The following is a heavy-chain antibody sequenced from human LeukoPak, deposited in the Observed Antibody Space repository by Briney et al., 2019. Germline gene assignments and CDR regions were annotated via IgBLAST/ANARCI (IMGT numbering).Heavy chain of an antibody. V-gene: IGHV4-30-2*01. Sequence: SQTLSLTCAVSGGSISSGGYYWSWIRQPPGKGLEWIGEINHSGSTNYNPSLKSRVTISVDTSKNQFSLKLSSVTAADTAVYYCAREPPLWGQGTLVTVSS. CDR2: INHSGST. CDR3: AREPPL. CDR1: GGSISSGGYY. J-gene: IGHJ4*02.